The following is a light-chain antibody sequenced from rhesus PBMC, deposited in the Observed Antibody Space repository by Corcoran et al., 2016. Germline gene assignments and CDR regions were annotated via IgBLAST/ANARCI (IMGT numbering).Light chain of an antibody. CDR3: QQHDNSPRT. CDR2: RAS. V-gene: IGKV1-69*01. Sequence: DIQMTQSPSSLSASVGDRVTITCRASQGISNWLAWYQQKPGKAPKLLIYRASNVETGAPSRFSGSGAGTDFTLTIRSLPPEDIATCYCQQHDNSPRTFDQGTKVEI. J-gene: IGKJ1*01. CDR1: QGISNW.